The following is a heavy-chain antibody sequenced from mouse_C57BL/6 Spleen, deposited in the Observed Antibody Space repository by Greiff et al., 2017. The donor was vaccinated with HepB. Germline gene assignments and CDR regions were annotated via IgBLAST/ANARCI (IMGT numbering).Heavy chain of an antibody. D-gene: IGHD1-2*01. Sequence: VQLQQSRPELVKPGASVKISCKASGYTFTDYYMNWVKQSHGKSLEWIGDINPNNGGTSYNQKFKGKATLTVDKSSSTAYMELRSLTSEDSAVYYCARAHYYGGYCDVWGTGTTVTVSS. J-gene: IGHJ1*03. V-gene: IGHV1-26*01. CDR1: GYTFTDYY. CDR2: INPNNGGT. CDR3: ARAHYYGGYCDV.